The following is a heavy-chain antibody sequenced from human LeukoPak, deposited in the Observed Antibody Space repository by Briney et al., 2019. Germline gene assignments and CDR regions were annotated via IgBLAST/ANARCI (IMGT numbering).Heavy chain of an antibody. V-gene: IGHV5-51*01. CDR2: IYPGDSDT. CDR1: GYSFTSYW. D-gene: IGHD3-22*01. J-gene: IGHJ4*02. CDR3: ARHHASSGYYLDY. Sequence: GESLQISCKGSGYSFTSYWIGWVRQLPGKGLEWMGIIYPGDSDTRYSPSFQGQVTISADKSISTAYLQWSGLKASDTAMYYCARHHASSGYYLDYWGQGTLVTVSS.